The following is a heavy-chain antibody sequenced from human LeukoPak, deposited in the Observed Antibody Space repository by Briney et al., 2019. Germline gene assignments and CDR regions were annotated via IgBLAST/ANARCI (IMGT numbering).Heavy chain of an antibody. J-gene: IGHJ6*02. CDR1: GASISSGSYY. CDR3: ARHTDYYDSSGYYYVPYYYYYYGMDV. V-gene: IGHV4-61*02. CDR2: VYTSGST. Sequence: SQTLSLTCTVSGASISSGSYYWSWIRQPAGKGLEWIGRVYTSGSTNYNPSLKSRVNITLDTSKNQFSLKLSSVTAADTAVYYCARHTDYYDSSGYYYVPYYYYYYGMDVWGQGTTVTVSS. D-gene: IGHD3-22*01.